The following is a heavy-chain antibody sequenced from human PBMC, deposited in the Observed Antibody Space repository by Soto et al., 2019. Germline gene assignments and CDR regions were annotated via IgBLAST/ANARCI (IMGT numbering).Heavy chain of an antibody. D-gene: IGHD3-16*01. CDR1: GGCVSSGMYY. CDR3: ARTMILGRGPCFDF. V-gene: IGHV2-70*11. J-gene: IGHJ4*02. CDR2: IDWDGTE. Sequence: LTCTVCGGCVSSGMYYWSWIRQPPGKALGWLARIDWDGTEYYTTPLKTRLTIAKDSSKNQVLLTMTNVDPEDTDTYYCARTMILGRGPCFDFWGQGNLVTVS.